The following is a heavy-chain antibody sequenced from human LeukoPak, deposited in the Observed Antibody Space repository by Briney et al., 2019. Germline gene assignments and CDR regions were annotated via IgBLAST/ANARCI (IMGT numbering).Heavy chain of an antibody. V-gene: IGHV3-23*01. J-gene: IGHJ4*02. Sequence: PGGSLRLSCAASGFTFSSYAMSWVRQAPGKGLEWVSASSGSGGSTYYADSVKGRFTISRDNSKNTLYLQMNSLRAEDTAVYYCAKDLGDSSGYYYLLGDYWGQGTLVTVSS. CDR2: SSGSGGST. CDR3: AKDLGDSSGYYYLLGDY. CDR1: GFTFSSYA. D-gene: IGHD3-22*01.